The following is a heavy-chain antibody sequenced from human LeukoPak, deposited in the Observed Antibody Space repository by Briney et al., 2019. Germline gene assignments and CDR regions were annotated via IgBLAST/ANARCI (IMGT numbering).Heavy chain of an antibody. D-gene: IGHD2-21*01. J-gene: IGHJ4*02. Sequence: SETLSLTCTVSGDSIRSGGYFWSWIRQPPGKGLEWIGYIYHSGSPYHNPSLKSRVTMSIDKSKKQFSLKLSSVTAADTAVYYCARTSYCGSANRPFDYWGQGTLVAVSS. CDR2: IYHSGSP. CDR1: GDSIRSGGYF. V-gene: IGHV4-30-2*01. CDR3: ARTSYCGSANRPFDY.